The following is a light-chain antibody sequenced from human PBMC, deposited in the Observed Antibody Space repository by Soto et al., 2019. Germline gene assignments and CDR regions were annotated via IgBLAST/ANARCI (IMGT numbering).Light chain of an antibody. V-gene: IGLV2-8*01. CDR1: SNDVGIYNS. Sequence: QSAPTQPPSAAGSPGQSVTISCTGTSNDVGIYNSVSWYQQHPGKAPKLMIYEVTKRPSGVPDRFSGSKSGNTASLTVSGLQAEDEADYYCSSYAGSNPYVFGTGTKVTVL. CDR2: EVT. CDR3: SSYAGSNPYV. J-gene: IGLJ1*01.